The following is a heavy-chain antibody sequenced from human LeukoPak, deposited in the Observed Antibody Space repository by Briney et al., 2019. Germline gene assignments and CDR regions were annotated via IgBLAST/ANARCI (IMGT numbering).Heavy chain of an antibody. CDR3: ARGFNDFWSGSQLEY. Sequence: FIXXXXAMHWVRQAPGKGLQWLAVISYDGGKTYYADSVEGRFTISRDNSKSTVYLEINSLRSEDTAIYYCARGFNDFWSGSQLEYWGQGTLVTVSS. CDR1: FIXXXXA. V-gene: IGHV3-30-3*01. CDR2: ISYDGGKT. D-gene: IGHD3-3*01. J-gene: IGHJ4*02.